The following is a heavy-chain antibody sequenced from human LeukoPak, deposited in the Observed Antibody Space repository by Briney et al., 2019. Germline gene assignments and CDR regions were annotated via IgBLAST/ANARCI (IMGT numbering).Heavy chain of an antibody. CDR3: ARDRVEIVVAGTVDC. D-gene: IGHD6-19*01. CDR1: AFTFSNYP. V-gene: IGHV3-30-3*01. CDR2: ISYDGSNE. J-gene: IGHJ4*02. Sequence: GGSLRLSCAASAFTFSNYPMHWVRQAPGKGLEWVAIISYDGSNEYYTDSVKGRFTISRDNSKNTLYLQMNSLGAEDTAVYYCARDRVEIVVAGTVDCWGQGTLVTVSS.